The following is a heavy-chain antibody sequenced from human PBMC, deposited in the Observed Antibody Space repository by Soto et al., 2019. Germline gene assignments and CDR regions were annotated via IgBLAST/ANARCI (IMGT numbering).Heavy chain of an antibody. D-gene: IGHD4-4*01. CDR1: GYTFTSYG. CDR3: ASIYSNYDQDYYYYYGMDV. J-gene: IGHJ6*02. V-gene: IGHV1-18*01. CDR2: IIAYNGNT. Sequence: QVPLVQSGAEVKKPGASVKVSCKASGYTFTSYGISWVRQAPGQGLEWMGWIIAYNGNTNYAQKLQGRVTMTTDTSTSTAYMELRSLRSDDTAVYYCASIYSNYDQDYYYYYGMDVWGQGTTVTVSS.